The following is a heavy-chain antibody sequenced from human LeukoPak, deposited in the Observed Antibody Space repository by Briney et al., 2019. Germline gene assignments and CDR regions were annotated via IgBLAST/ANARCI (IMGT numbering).Heavy chain of an antibody. V-gene: IGHV3-23*01. D-gene: IGHD3-9*01. J-gene: IGHJ4*02. CDR1: GFIFSRYA. Sequence: GGSLRLSCTGSGFIFSRYAVSWVRQAPGEGLVWVSAISKNTVDTYYADSVKGRLTISRDSSKNTVYLQMNSLRAEDTAVYYCVRDMEPLRYFDTWGQGTLVTVSS. CDR2: ISKNTVDT. CDR3: VRDMEPLRYFDT.